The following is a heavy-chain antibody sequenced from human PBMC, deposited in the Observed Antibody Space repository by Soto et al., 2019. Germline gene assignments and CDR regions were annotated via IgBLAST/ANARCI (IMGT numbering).Heavy chain of an antibody. CDR1: GGSIISSNW. J-gene: IGHJ4*02. D-gene: IGHD5-18*01. CDR3: ARHPGYGLYYFDY. Sequence: SETLSLTCAVSGGSIISSNWWSWVRQPPGKGLEWIGEIYHSGSTNYNPSLKSRVTISVDKSKNQFSLKLSSVTAADTAVYYCARHPGYGLYYFDYWGQGTLVTVSS. CDR2: IYHSGST. V-gene: IGHV4-4*02.